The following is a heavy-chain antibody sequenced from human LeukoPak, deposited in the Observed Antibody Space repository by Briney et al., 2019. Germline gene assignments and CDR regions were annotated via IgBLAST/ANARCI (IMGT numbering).Heavy chain of an antibody. D-gene: IGHD2-2*01. V-gene: IGHV4-34*01. Sequence: SETLSLTCAVYGGSFSGYYWSWIRQPPGKGLEWIGEINHSGSTNYNPSLKSRVTISVDTSKNQFSLKLSSVTAADTAVYYCARGRHQLPPWGYNWFDPWGQGTLVIVSS. CDR2: INHSGST. J-gene: IGHJ5*02. CDR1: GGSFSGYY. CDR3: ARGRHQLPPWGYNWFDP.